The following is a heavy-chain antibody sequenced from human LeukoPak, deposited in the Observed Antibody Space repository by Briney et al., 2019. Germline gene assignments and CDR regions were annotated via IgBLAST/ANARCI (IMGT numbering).Heavy chain of an antibody. Sequence: ASVKVSCKASGYTFTSYYMRWVRQAPGQGLEWMGIINPSGGSTSYAQKFQGRVTMTRDMSTSTVYMELSRLRSEDTAVYYCAREVEVEWELPRGYFDYWGQGTLVTVSS. D-gene: IGHD1-26*01. CDR3: AREVEVEWELPRGYFDY. CDR2: INPSGGST. CDR1: GYTFTSYY. V-gene: IGHV1-46*01. J-gene: IGHJ4*02.